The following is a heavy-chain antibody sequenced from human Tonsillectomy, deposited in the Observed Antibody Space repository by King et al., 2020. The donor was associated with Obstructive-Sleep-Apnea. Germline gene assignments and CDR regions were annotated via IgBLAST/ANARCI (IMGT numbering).Heavy chain of an antibody. CDR3: SRDGSYGSGSLTNWFDP. CDR2: VRSKPLGGTT. J-gene: IGHJ5*02. Sequence: VQLVESGGGLVQPGRSLRLSCTGSGFPFGDYAMTWFRQAPGKGLVWVGFVRSKPLGGTTDYAASVKGRFAISRDDSKNIAYLQMDSLKTEDTGLYFCSRDGSYGSGSLTNWFDPWRQGTLVTVS. CDR1: GFPFGDYA. D-gene: IGHD3-10*01. V-gene: IGHV3-49*03.